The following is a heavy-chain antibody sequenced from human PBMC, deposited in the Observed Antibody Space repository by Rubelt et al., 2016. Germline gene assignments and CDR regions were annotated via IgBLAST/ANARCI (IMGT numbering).Heavy chain of an antibody. J-gene: IGHJ4*02. D-gene: IGHD6-6*01. CDR1: GGSISSGGYY. CDR3: ARYSTSSGYFDY. V-gene: IGHV4-31*03. Sequence: QLQLQESGPGLVKPSETLSLTCTVSGGSISSGGYYWSWIRQHPGKGLEWIGYIYYSGSTYYNPSLKSRVTISVDTSKNQFSLKLNSVTPEDTAVYYCARYSTSSGYFDYWDQGTLVTVSS. CDR2: IYYSGST.